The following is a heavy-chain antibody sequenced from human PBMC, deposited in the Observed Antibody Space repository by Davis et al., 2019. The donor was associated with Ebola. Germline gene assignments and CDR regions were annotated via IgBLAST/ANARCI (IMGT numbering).Heavy chain of an antibody. Sequence: SETLSLTCNVSGGSINGFYWGWIRHSPAKRLEFIGFIYYTGSTNYNPSLKSRVTMSVDTTKNHFSLTLSSVTPADTAIYYCGRITGPIDFWGQGTLVTVSS. J-gene: IGHJ4*02. V-gene: IGHV4-59*01. CDR1: GGSINGFY. D-gene: IGHD2-8*02. CDR2: IYYTGST. CDR3: GRITGPIDF.